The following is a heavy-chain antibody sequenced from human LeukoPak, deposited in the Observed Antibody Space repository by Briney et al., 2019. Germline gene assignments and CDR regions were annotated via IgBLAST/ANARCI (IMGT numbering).Heavy chain of an antibody. CDR2: ISSSSSTI. V-gene: IGHV3-48*01. D-gene: IGHD6-6*01. CDR1: GFTFSSYS. Sequence: GGSLRLSCAASGFTFSSYSMNWVRQAPGKGLEWVSYISSSSSTIYYVDSVKGRFTISRDNAKNSLYLQMNSLRAEDTAVYYCARVKYSSSGRHFGYWGQGTLVTVSS. J-gene: IGHJ4*02. CDR3: ARVKYSSSGRHFGY.